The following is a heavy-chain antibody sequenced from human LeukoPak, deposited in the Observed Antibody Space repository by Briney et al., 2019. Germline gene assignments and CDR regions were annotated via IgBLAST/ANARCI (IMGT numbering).Heavy chain of an antibody. CDR3: ARTTVIATFDY. CDR2: IYYSGST. J-gene: IGHJ4*02. CDR1: GGSVSSGSYY. V-gene: IGHV4-61*01. D-gene: IGHD3-22*01. Sequence: ETSETLSLTCTVSGGSVSSGSYYWSWIRQPPGKGLEWIGYIYYSGSTNYNPSLKSRVTISVDTSKNQFSLKLSSVTAADTAVYYCARTTVIATFDYWGQGTLVTVSS.